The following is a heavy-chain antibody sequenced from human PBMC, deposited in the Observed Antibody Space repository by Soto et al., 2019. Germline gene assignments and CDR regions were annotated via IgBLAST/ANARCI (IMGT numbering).Heavy chain of an antibody. CDR1: GFTFSSYA. V-gene: IGHV3-23*01. J-gene: IGHJ3*02. CDR2: ISGSGGST. Sequence: GGSLRLSCAASGFTFSSYAMSWVRQAPGKGLEWVSAISGSGGSTYYADSVKGRFTISRDNSKNTLYLQMNSLRAEDTAVYYCAKGIGYCSSTSCRFRGDAFDIWGQGTMVTVSS. D-gene: IGHD2-2*01. CDR3: AKGIGYCSSTSCRFRGDAFDI.